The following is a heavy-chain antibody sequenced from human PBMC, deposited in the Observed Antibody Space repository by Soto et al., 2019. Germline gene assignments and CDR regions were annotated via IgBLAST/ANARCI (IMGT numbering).Heavy chain of an antibody. CDR1: GFTFSSYA. J-gene: IGHJ4*02. Sequence: EVQLLESGGGLVQPGGSLRLSCAASGFTFSSYAMSWVRQAPGKGPEWVSGISGSGGSTYYADSVKGRFTISRDNSKNTLYLQMNSLRAEDTAVYYCAKSLIGGSYYSDYWGQGTLVTVSS. V-gene: IGHV3-23*01. CDR3: AKSLIGGSYYSDY. D-gene: IGHD1-26*01. CDR2: ISGSGGST.